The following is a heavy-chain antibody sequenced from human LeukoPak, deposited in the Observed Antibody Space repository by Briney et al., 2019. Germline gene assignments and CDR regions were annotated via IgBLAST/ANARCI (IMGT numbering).Heavy chain of an antibody. CDR2: ISEDGGDT. CDR3: AKDKTRGPGDY. J-gene: IGHJ4*02. D-gene: IGHD1-14*01. Sequence: PGGSLRLSCAASGFTFDDYAMHWVRQTPGKGLECVSLISEDGGDTWYADSVKGRFTISRDNSKNSLYLQMNSLRAEDTAFYYCAKDKTRGPGDYWGQGPLVTVSS. CDR1: GFTFDDYA. V-gene: IGHV3-43*02.